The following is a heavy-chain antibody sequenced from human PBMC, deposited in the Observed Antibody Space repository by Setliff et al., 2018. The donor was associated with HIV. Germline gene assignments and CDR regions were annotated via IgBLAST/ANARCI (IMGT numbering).Heavy chain of an antibody. CDR2: ISGDGGDT. V-gene: IGHV3-23*01. J-gene: IGHJ5*02. CDR1: GFTFTTYP. Sequence: PGGSLRLSCVASGFTFTTYPMSWVRQAPGKGLEWVSAISGDGGDTAYADSLKGRFTISRDTSKNTLHLHMNSLRAEDTAVYYCAKDYTPTFWEYNWFDTWGQGTLVTVSS. CDR3: AKDYTPTFWEYNWFDT. D-gene: IGHD3-3*01.